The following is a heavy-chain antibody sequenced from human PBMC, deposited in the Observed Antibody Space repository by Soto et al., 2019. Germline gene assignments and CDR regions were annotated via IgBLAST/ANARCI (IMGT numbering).Heavy chain of an antibody. CDR1: GGTLSSHA. Sequence: SVKVSCKXSGGTLSSHAISWVRQAPGQGLEWMGGIIPFFKATNYAQKFQGRVTITADDSTSTAYMDLYSLRSEDTAVYYCARDVPLNYYDGTFSYYAMDVWGQGTTVTVSS. CDR3: ARDVPLNYYDGTFSYYAMDV. CDR2: IIPFFKAT. J-gene: IGHJ6*02. V-gene: IGHV1-69*13. D-gene: IGHD3-16*01.